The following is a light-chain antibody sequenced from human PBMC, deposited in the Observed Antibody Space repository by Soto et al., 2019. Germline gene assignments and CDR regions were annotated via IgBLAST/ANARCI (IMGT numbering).Light chain of an antibody. Sequence: QSALTQPASVSGSPGQSITISCTGTNSDVGGYNYVSWYQQHPGKAPKLMIYEVGNRPSGVSNRFSGSKSGNTASLTISGLQAEDEADYYCSSYTSTDTPLYVFGTGTKLTVL. CDR3: SSYTSTDTPLYV. CDR2: EVG. CDR1: NSDVGGYNY. J-gene: IGLJ1*01. V-gene: IGLV2-14*01.